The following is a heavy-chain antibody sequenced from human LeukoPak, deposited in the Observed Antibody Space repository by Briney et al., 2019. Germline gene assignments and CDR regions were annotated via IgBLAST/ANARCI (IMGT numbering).Heavy chain of an antibody. J-gene: IGHJ5*02. V-gene: IGHV1-46*01. CDR2: INPSGGST. D-gene: IGHD3-3*01. Sequence: ASVKVSCKASGYTFTNYYMHWVRQAPGQGLEWMGIINPSGGSTSYAQKFQGRVTMTRDTSTSTVYMELSSLRSEDTAVYYCAGARLGNWFDPWGQGTLATVSS. CDR1: GYTFTNYY. CDR3: AGARLGNWFDP.